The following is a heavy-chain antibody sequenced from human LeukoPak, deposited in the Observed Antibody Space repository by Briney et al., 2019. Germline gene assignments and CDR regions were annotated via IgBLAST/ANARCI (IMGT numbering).Heavy chain of an antibody. J-gene: IGHJ4*02. V-gene: IGHV3-33*01. D-gene: IGHD1-26*01. CDR2: IWYDGSNK. CDR1: GFTFSSYG. CDR3: AREMYGMVRATTRGSFDY. Sequence: PGGSLRLSCAASGFTFSSYGMYWVRQAPGKGLEWVAVIWYDGSNKLYADSVKGRFTISRENSQNTLYLQMNSLRAEDTAVYYCAREMYGMVRATTRGSFDYWGQGTLVTVSS.